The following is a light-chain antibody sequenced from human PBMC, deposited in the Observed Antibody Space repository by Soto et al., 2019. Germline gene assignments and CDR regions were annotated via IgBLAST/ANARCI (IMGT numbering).Light chain of an antibody. V-gene: IGKV1-39*01. J-gene: IGKJ4*01. CDR3: QQTFSTFIS. CDR1: QSISTY. CDR2: ETS. Sequence: DIQMTQSPSSISAALGDRVTITCRASQSISTYLHWYQVKPGQAPKLLIFETSRLQSGVPSRFSGSGSRTHFTLTISSLQPEDFATYYCQQTFSTFISFGGGTQVDIK.